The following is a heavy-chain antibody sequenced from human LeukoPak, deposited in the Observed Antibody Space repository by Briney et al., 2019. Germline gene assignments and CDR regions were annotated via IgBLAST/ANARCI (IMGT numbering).Heavy chain of an antibody. CDR3: ASGLRWFDY. V-gene: IGHV3-53*01. CDR2: LYTGGST. Sequence: SGGSLRLSCAASGFNVSSKYMSWVRQAPGKGLEWVSVLYTGGSTYYADSVKGRFTISRDNSKNTLYLQMNSLRADDTAVYYCASGLRWFDYWGHGTLVTVSS. J-gene: IGHJ4*01. D-gene: IGHD4-23*01. CDR1: GFNVSSKY.